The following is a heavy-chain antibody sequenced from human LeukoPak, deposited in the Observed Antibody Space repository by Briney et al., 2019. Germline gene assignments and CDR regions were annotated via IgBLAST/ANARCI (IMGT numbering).Heavy chain of an antibody. CDR2: ISSSSSTI. CDR3: ARDSPEVVAATLYHYYYYYMDV. J-gene: IGHJ6*03. V-gene: IGHV3-48*01. CDR1: GFTFSSYS. D-gene: IGHD2-15*01. Sequence: GGSLRLSCAASGFTFSSYSMNWVRQAPGKGLEWVSYISSSSSTIYYADPVKGRFTISRDNAKNSLYLQMNSLRAEDTAVYYCARDSPEVVAATLYHYYYYYMDVWGKGTTVTVSS.